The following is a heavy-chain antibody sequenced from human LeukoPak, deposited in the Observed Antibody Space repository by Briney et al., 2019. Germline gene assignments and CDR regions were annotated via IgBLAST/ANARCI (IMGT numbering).Heavy chain of an antibody. D-gene: IGHD4-17*01. CDR1: GGSISSSSYY. Sequence: PSETLSLTCTVSGGSISSSSYYWGWIRQPPGKGLEWIGSIYYSGSTYYNPSLKSRVTISVDTSKNQFSLKLSSVTAADTAVYYCAREVDYGDLRAFDYWGQGTLVTVSS. V-gene: IGHV4-39*07. CDR3: AREVDYGDLRAFDY. J-gene: IGHJ4*02. CDR2: IYYSGST.